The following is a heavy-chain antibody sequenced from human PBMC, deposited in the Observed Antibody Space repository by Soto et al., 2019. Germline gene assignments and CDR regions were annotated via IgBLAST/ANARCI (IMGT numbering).Heavy chain of an antibody. D-gene: IGHD1-26*01. J-gene: IGHJ5*02. CDR2: IHYSGST. Sequence: SETLSLTCTVSGGSISTSSYHWAWIRQPPGKGLEWIARIHYSGSTDYNPSLNSRATISLDTSKSQFSLKLTSVTAADTAVYFCSRGRDPHKGGRTWGQGTLVTVSS. V-gene: IGHV4-39*01. CDR1: GGSISTSSYH. CDR3: SRGRDPHKGGRT.